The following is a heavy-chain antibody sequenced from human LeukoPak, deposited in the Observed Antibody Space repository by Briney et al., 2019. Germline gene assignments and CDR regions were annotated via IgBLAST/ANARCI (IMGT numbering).Heavy chain of an antibody. Sequence: SETLSLTCTVSGGSIRSYYWSWIRQPPGKGLEWIGYIHYSGSTIYNSSLKSRVTISLDTPKNQFSLKLSSVTAADTAVYYCARSFDSRGYYYYGMDVWGQGTTVTVSS. D-gene: IGHD3-22*01. V-gene: IGHV4-59*01. CDR3: ARSFDSRGYYYYGMDV. CDR1: GGSIRSYY. CDR2: IHYSGST. J-gene: IGHJ6*02.